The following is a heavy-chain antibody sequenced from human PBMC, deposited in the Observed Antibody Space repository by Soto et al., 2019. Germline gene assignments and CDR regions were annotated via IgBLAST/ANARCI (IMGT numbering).Heavy chain of an antibody. J-gene: IGHJ5*02. CDR1: GFTFSSYG. CDR3: AKDSSYRNNWFDP. Sequence: GGSLRLSCAASGFTFSSYGVHWVRQAPGKGLEWVAVIWYDGSNEYYADSVKGRFTISRDNSKNTLYLQMNSLRAEDTAVYYCAKDSSYRNNWFDPWGQGTLVTVSS. D-gene: IGHD3-16*01. CDR2: IWYDGSNE. V-gene: IGHV3-33*06.